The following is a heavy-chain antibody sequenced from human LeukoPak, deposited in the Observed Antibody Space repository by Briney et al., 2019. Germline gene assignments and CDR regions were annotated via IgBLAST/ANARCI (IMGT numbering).Heavy chain of an antibody. CDR1: GFTFSLYD. CDR3: AKVAYDSSGYDPSSYYYYMDV. V-gene: IGHV3-23*01. D-gene: IGHD3-22*01. Sequence: PGGSLRLSCAASGFTFSLYDMSWVRQAPGKGLECVSAIDRGVGSTYYAGSVKGRFTISRDNSKNTLYLQMNSLRAEDTAVYYCAKVAYDSSGYDPSSYYYYMDVWGKGTTVTVSS. J-gene: IGHJ6*03. CDR2: IDRGVGST.